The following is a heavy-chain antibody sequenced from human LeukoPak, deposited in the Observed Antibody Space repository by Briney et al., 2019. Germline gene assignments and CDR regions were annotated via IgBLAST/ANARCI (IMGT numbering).Heavy chain of an antibody. CDR3: AELGITMIGGV. J-gene: IGHJ6*04. Sequence: GGSLRLSCAASGFTFSSYGMHWVRQAPGKGLEWVAVISYDGSNRYYADSVKGRFTISRDNSKNTLYLQMNSLRAEDTAVYYCAELGITMIGGVWGKGTTVTISS. D-gene: IGHD3-10*02. CDR1: GFTFSSYG. V-gene: IGHV3-30*18. CDR2: ISYDGSNR.